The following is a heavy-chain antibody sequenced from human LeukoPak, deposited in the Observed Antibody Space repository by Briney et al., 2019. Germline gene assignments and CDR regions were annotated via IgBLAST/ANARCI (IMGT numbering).Heavy chain of an antibody. D-gene: IGHD6-13*01. CDR2: ISGSGGST. V-gene: IGHV3-23*01. Sequence: PGGSLRLSCAASGFTFSSYAMSWVRQAPGKGLEWVSAISGSGGSTYYADSVKGRFTISRDNSKNTLYLQMNSLRAEDTAVYYCAKDFSSSSWIYYYGMDVWGQGTTVTVSS. CDR3: AKDFSSSSWIYYYGMDV. J-gene: IGHJ6*02. CDR1: GFTFSSYA.